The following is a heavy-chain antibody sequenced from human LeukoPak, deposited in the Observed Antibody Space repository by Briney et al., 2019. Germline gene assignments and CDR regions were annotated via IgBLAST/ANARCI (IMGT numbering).Heavy chain of an antibody. D-gene: IGHD3-10*01. Sequence: PGGSLRLSCAASGFTFSGYSMNWVRQAPGKGLEWVSYISSGGSSIYYADSVKGRFTISRDNAKNSLYLQMNSLRAEDTAVYYCARDTYGSGSYYNAPLDYWGQGTLVTVSS. CDR3: ARDTYGSGSYYNAPLDY. V-gene: IGHV3-48*01. J-gene: IGHJ4*02. CDR2: ISSGGSSI. CDR1: GFTFSGYS.